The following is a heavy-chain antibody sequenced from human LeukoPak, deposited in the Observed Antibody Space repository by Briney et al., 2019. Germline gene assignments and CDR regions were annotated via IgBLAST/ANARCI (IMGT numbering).Heavy chain of an antibody. CDR2: ISSSSSYI. V-gene: IGHV3-21*01. D-gene: IGHD3-10*01. J-gene: IGHJ6*02. CDR3: AWAHYYGSGSPRDYYYYGMDV. CDR1: GFTFSSYS. Sequence: PGGSLRLSCAASGFTFSSYSMNWVRQAPGKGLEWVSSISSSSSYIYYADSVKGRFTISRDNAKNSLYLQMNSLRAEDTAVYYCAWAHYYGSGSPRDYYYYGMDVWGQGTTVTVSS.